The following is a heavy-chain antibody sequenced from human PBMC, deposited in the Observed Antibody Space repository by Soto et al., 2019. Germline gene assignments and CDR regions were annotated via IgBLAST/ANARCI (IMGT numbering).Heavy chain of an antibody. D-gene: IGHD5-18*01. CDR1: GFTFTSSA. V-gene: IGHV1-58*01. CDR3: AADKGYSYGYVTY. CDR2: IVVGSGNT. Sequence: SVKVSCKASGFTFTSSAVQWVRQARGQRLEWIGWIVVGSGNTDYAQKLQERVTITRDMSTSTAYMELSSLRSEDMAVYYCAADKGYSYGYVTYWGQGTLVTVSS. J-gene: IGHJ4*02.